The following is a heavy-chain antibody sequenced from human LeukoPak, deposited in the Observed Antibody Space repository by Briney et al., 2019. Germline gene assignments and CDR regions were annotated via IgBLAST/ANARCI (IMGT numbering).Heavy chain of an antibody. D-gene: IGHD1-1*01. CDR2: ISSSSSTI. J-gene: IGHJ3*02. CDR3: ARVSHDIPNAFDI. CDR1: GFTFSSYA. V-gene: IGHV3-48*04. Sequence: GGSLRLSCAASGFTFSSYAMSWVRQAPGKGLEGVSYISSSSSTIYYADSVKGRFTISRDNAKNSLYLQMNSLRAEDTAVYYCARVSHDIPNAFDIWGQGTMVTVSS.